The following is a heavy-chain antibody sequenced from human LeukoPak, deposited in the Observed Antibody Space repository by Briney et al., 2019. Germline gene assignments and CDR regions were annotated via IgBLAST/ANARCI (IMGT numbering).Heavy chain of an antibody. CDR3: ARDRYCYGSGNFNWFDP. CDR2: IYTSGST. J-gene: IGHJ5*02. V-gene: IGHV4-4*07. CDR1: GGSISSYY. D-gene: IGHD3-10*01. Sequence: SETLSLTCTVSGGSISSYYWSWIRQPAGKGLEWIGRIYTSGSTNYNPSLKSRVTMSVDTSKNQFSLKLSSVTAADTAVYYCARDRYCYGSGNFNWFDPWGQGTLVTVSS.